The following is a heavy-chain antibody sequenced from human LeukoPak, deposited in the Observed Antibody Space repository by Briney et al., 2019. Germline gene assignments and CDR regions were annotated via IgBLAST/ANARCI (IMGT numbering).Heavy chain of an antibody. Sequence: ASVKVSCKASGYTFTSYGISWVRQAPGQGLEWMGRIIPIFGIANYAQKFQGRVTITADKSTSTAYMELSSLRSEDTAVYYCARSTYSGSYSDYYGMDVWGQGTTVTVSS. CDR2: IIPIFGIA. CDR1: GYTFTSYG. J-gene: IGHJ6*02. D-gene: IGHD1-26*01. CDR3: ARSTYSGSYSDYYGMDV. V-gene: IGHV1-69*04.